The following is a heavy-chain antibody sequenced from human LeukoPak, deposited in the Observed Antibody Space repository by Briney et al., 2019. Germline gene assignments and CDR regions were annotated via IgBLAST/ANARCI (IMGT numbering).Heavy chain of an antibody. J-gene: IGHJ4*02. CDR2: IRYDGSNK. CDR3: AKDLGQYYFDY. Sequence: AGGSLRLSCAASGFTFSSYGMHWVRQAPGKGLEWVAFIRYDGSNKHYADSVKGRFTISRDNSKNTLYLQMNSLRAEDTAVYYCAKDLGQYYFDYWGQGTLVTVSS. D-gene: IGHD6-19*01. CDR1: GFTFSSYG. V-gene: IGHV3-30*02.